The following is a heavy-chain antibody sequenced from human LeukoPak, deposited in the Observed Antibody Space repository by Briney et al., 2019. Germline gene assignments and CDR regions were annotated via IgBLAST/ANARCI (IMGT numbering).Heavy chain of an antibody. J-gene: IGHJ4*02. CDR3: ASGQGVRGVIRNGSFDY. Sequence: PSETLSLTCAIYGGSFSGYYWSWIRQPPGKGLEWIGAINHSGSTNYNPSLKSRVNISVDTPKNQFSLKLSPVTAADTAVYYCASGQGVRGVIRNGSFDYWGQGTLVTVSS. D-gene: IGHD3-10*01. V-gene: IGHV4-34*01. CDR2: INHSGST. CDR1: GGSFSGYY.